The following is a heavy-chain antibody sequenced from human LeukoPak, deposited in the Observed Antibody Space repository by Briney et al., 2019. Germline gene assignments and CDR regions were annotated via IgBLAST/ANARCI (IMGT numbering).Heavy chain of an antibody. CDR2: ISAYNGNT. D-gene: IGHD3-3*01. V-gene: IGHV1-18*01. J-gene: IGHJ4*02. CDR1: GYTFTSYG. CDR3: ARSSYDFWSGSTY. Sequence: ASVKDSSKASGYTFTSYGISWVRQAPGQGLERMGWISAYNGNTNYAQKLQGRVTMSTDTSTSTAYMKLRSLISDDTAVYYCARSSYDFWSGSTYWGQGTLVTVSS.